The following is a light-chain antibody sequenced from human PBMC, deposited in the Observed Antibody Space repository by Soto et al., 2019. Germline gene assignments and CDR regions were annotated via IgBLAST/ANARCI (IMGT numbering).Light chain of an antibody. Sequence: GDRVTITCRASQSISSNLHWYQQKPGRAPKLLIYAASSLQTGVPSRFSGSGSGTYFTLTITSLQPEDFATYYCQQSYTTPRTFGQGTKVEIK. CDR2: AAS. CDR3: QQSYTTPRT. CDR1: QSISSN. J-gene: IGKJ1*01. V-gene: IGKV1-39*01.